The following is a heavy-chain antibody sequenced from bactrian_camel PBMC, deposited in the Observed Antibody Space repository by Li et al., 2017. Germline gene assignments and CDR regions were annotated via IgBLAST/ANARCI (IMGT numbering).Heavy chain of an antibody. V-gene: IGHV3S26*01. CDR3: AARWSDTRFRATMNSDEYRY. CDR2: IDSYGGI. Sequence: QLVESGGGSVQAGGSLRLSCAASGYTHSSYCMGWFRQAPYKAREGTAVIDSYGGISYADSVKGRFTISKDAAKYTLYLQMNSLEPEDTAVYYCAARWSDTRFRATMNSDEYRYWGQGTQVTVS. CDR1: GYTHSSYC. D-gene: IGHD4*01. J-gene: IGHJ4*01.